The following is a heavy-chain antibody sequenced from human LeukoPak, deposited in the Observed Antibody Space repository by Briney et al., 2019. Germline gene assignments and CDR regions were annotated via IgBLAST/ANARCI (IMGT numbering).Heavy chain of an antibody. CDR3: VRDMGARDKAPA. J-gene: IGHJ5*02. V-gene: IGHV3-72*01. CDR2: IKNKDNKYTT. D-gene: IGHD3-16*01. CDR1: GFTFSDHY. Sequence: GGSLRLSCAASGFTFSDHYMDWVRQAPGKGLEWVGRIKNKDNKYTTEYAASVKGRFTISRDDSKNSLYLQMNSLKTEVTAVYYCVRDMGARDKAPAWGQGTLVTVSS.